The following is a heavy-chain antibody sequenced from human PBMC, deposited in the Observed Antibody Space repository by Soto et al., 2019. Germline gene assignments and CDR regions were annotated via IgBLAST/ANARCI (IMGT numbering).Heavy chain of an antibody. Sequence: GSVKLSCAASGFTFSGYAMSWARHAPGKGREWLSAFSGSCCRTYYADSVKGRFTISRDNSKNTLYLQMNSLRAEDTSVYYCAKDEPWLVYYYGMDVRGTGTTVTVS. CDR3: AKDEPWLVYYYGMDV. CDR1: GFTFSGYA. CDR2: FSGSCCRT. J-gene: IGHJ6*04. V-gene: IGHV3-23*01. D-gene: IGHD6-19*01.